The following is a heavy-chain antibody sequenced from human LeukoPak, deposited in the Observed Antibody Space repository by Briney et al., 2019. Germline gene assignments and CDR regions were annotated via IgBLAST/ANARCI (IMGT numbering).Heavy chain of an antibody. CDR3: ARDLATGYSNSPRGQDAFDI. J-gene: IGHJ3*02. CDR2: MNPNSGNT. Sequence: ASVKVSCKASGYTFTSYDINWVGQAAGQGVEWMGWMNPNSGNTGYAQKRKGKVTMTTDTSTSTAYMELRSLRCDDTAVYYWARDLATGYSNSPRGQDAFDIWGQGTMVTVSS. CDR1: GYTFTSYD. D-gene: IGHD6-13*01. V-gene: IGHV1-8*02.